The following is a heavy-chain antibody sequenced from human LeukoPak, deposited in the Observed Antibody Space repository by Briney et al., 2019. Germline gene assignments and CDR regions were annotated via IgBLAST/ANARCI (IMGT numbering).Heavy chain of an antibody. J-gene: IGHJ4*02. CDR1: GYTFTSFG. CDR3: ARDSTTLDY. V-gene: IGHV1-18*01. D-gene: IGHD1-1*01. CDR2: ISPYSGNT. Sequence: ASVRVSCKTSGYTFTSFGITWVRQAPGQGLEWMGWISPYSGNTNYAQKLQGRVTVTTDTSTSTAYMELRSLRSDDTAVYYCARDSTTLDYWGQGTLVTVSS.